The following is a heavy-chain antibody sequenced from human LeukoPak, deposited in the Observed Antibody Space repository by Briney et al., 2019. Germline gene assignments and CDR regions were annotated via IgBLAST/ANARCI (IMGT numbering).Heavy chain of an antibody. J-gene: IGHJ4*02. CDR2: ISRSSTTI. CDR1: GFTFGSHN. CDR3: ARDSVWSSSWHYYFDY. D-gene: IGHD6-13*01. V-gene: IGHV3-48*04. Sequence: PGGSLRLSCAASGFTFGSHNMNWVRQAPGKGLEWVSHISRSSTTIYYADSVKGRLTVSRDNAKNSLYLQMNSLRAEDTAVYYCARDSVWSSSWHYYFDYWGQGTLVTVSS.